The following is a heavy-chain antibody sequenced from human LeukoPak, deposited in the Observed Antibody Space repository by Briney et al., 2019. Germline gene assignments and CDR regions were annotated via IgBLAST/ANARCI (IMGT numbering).Heavy chain of an antibody. V-gene: IGHV3-21*01. CDR2: ISSSSSYI. D-gene: IGHD3-10*01. J-gene: IGHJ4*02. CDR3: ARDGYYGSGSYDY. CDR1: GFTFSSYS. Sequence: GGSLRLSYAASGFTFSSYSMNWVRQAPGKGLEWVSSISSSSSYIYYADSVKGRFTISRDNAKNSLYLQMNSLRAEDTAVYYCARDGYYGSGSYDYWGQGTLVTVSS.